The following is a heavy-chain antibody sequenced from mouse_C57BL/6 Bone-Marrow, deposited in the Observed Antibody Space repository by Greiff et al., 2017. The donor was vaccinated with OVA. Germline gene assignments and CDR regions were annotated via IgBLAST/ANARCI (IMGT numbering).Heavy chain of an antibody. V-gene: IGHV1-74*01. CDR2: IHPSDSDT. J-gene: IGHJ4*01. CDR1: GYTFTSYW. Sequence: QVQLQQPGAELVKPGASVKVSCKASGYTFTSYWMHWVKQRPGHGLEWIGRIHPSDSDTNYNQKFKGKATLTVDKSSSTAYMQLSSLTSEDSAVYYGACPYYSNYVDYAMDYWGQGTSVTVSS. CDR3: ACPYYSNYVDYAMDY. D-gene: IGHD2-5*01.